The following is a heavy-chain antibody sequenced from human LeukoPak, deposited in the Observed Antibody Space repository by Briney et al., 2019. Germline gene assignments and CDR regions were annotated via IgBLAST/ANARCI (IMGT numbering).Heavy chain of an antibody. Sequence: GRSLRLSCAASGFTFSSYGMHWVRQAPGKGLEWVAVISYDGSNKYYADSVKGRFTISRDNSKNTLYLQMNSLRAEDTAVYYCARDTRMVRGVIQEYWGQGTLVTVSS. CDR2: ISYDGSNK. D-gene: IGHD3-10*01. CDR3: ARDTRMVRGVIQEY. J-gene: IGHJ4*02. CDR1: GFTFSSYG. V-gene: IGHV3-30*03.